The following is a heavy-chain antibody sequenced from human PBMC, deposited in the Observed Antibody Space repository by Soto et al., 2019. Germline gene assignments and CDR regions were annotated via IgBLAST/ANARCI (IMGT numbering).Heavy chain of an antibody. CDR1: GGSISDYY. D-gene: IGHD3-22*01. CDR3: ARDREYYDSSGLYFDY. J-gene: IGHJ4*02. V-gene: IGHV4-59*01. Sequence: SETLSLTCSVSGGSISDYYWILIRQPPGKGLEWIGYTYYGWNTNYNPSLKSRVTISVDTSKNQFSLKLISVTAADTAVYYCARDREYYDSSGLYFDYWGQGTPVTVSS. CDR2: TYYGWNT.